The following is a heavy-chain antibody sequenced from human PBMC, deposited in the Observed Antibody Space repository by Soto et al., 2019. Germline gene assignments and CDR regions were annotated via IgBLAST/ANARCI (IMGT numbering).Heavy chain of an antibody. CDR3: AREGKGSYDSSAGHFDY. D-gene: IGHD3-22*01. Sequence: GGSLRLSCAASGFTFSSYGMHWVRRAPGKGLEWVAVIWYDGSNKYYADSVKGRFTISRDNSKNTLYLQMNSLRAEDTAVYYCAREGKGSYDSSAGHFDYWGQGTLVTVSS. CDR1: GFTFSSYG. J-gene: IGHJ4*02. CDR2: IWYDGSNK. V-gene: IGHV3-33*01.